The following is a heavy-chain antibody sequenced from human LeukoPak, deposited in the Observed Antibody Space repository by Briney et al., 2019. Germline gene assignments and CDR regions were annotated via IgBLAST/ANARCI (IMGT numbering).Heavy chain of an antibody. CDR2: IYYSGST. CDR1: GGSISSYY. V-gene: IGHV4-59*08. J-gene: IGHJ3*02. D-gene: IGHD3-9*01. Sequence: SETLSLTCTVSGGSISSYYWSWIRQPPGKGLEWIGYIYYSGSTNYNPSLKSRVTISVDTSKNQFSLKLSSVTAADTAVYYCARPHAQYFDWAVGAFDIWGQGTMVTVSS. CDR3: ARPHAQYFDWAVGAFDI.